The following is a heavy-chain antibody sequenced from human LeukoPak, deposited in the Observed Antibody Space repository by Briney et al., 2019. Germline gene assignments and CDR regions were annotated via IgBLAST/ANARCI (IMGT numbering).Heavy chain of an antibody. D-gene: IGHD1-20*01. CDR1: GFTFSSYE. CDR2: ISSSGSTI. V-gene: IGHV3-48*03. J-gene: IGHJ4*02. Sequence: GGSLRLSCAASGFTFSSYEMNWVRQAPGKGLEWVSYISSSGSTIYYADSVKGRFTISRDNAKNSLYLQMNSLRAEDTAVYYCARPKWNGDLRYWDQGTLVTVSS. CDR3: ARPKWNGDLRY.